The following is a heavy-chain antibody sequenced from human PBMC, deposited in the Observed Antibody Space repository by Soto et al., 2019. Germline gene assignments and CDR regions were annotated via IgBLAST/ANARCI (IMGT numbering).Heavy chain of an antibody. V-gene: IGHV3-33*01. D-gene: IGHD3-22*01. CDR3: ARDPDSSGLYYFDY. J-gene: IGHJ4*01. CDR1: GFTFSSYG. Sequence: QVQLVESGGGVVQPGRSLRLSCAASGFTFSSYGMHWVRQAPGKGLEWVAVIWYDGSNKYYADSVKGRFTISRDNSKNTLYPQLNSLTAEDTAVYYCARDPDSSGLYYFDYWAQGTLVTVSS. CDR2: IWYDGSNK.